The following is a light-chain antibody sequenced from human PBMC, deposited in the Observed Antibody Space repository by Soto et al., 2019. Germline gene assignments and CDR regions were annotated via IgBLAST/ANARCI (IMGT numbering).Light chain of an antibody. V-gene: IGLV3-21*02. CDR1: NIEGKS. CDR3: QVWDTISDHYV. CDR2: VDS. J-gene: IGLJ1*01. Sequence: SYELTQPPSVSVAPAQTATITCEGSNIEGKSVHWYQQRPGQAPVLVIYVDSDRPSGIPDRFSASTSGNTAALTISRVEAGDEADYYCQVWDTISDHYVFGSGTKLTVL.